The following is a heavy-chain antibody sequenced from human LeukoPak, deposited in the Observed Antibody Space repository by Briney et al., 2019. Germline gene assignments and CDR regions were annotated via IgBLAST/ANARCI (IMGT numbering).Heavy chain of an antibody. CDR2: IYSSGGT. CDR3: ARITVAGTF. Sequence: SETLSLTCTVSGGSISSYYWSWIRQPVGKGLEWIGRIYSSGGTNYNPSLRSRITMSVDTSKNQFSLQLTSVTAADTAIYYCARITVAGTFWGQGTLVTVSS. V-gene: IGHV4-4*07. J-gene: IGHJ4*02. D-gene: IGHD6-19*01. CDR1: GGSISSYY.